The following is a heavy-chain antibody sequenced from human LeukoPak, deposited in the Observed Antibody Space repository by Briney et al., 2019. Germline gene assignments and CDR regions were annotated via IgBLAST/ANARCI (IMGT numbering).Heavy chain of an antibody. Sequence: SETLSLTCTVSGYSISSGHYWGWIRQPPGQGLEWIGSMYHSGSTYYNPPLKSRVTISEDTSKNQFSLKLRSVTAADTAAYYCARGPRFGELLWHWFDPWGQGTLVTVSS. CDR3: ARGPRFGELLWHWFDP. CDR1: GYSISSGHY. CDR2: MYHSGST. J-gene: IGHJ5*02. V-gene: IGHV4-38-2*02. D-gene: IGHD3-10*01.